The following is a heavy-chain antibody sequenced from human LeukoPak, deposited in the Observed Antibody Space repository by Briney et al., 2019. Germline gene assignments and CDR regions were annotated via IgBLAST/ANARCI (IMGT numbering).Heavy chain of an antibody. CDR2: ISYDGSNK. V-gene: IGHV3-30-3*01. D-gene: IGHD3-22*01. CDR3: AMSSLLGYYYDSSGYYPFGY. CDR1: GFTFSSYA. Sequence: GGSLRLSCAASGFTFSSYAMHWVRQAPGKGLEWVAVISYDGSNKYYADSVKGRFTISRDNSKNTLYLQMNSLRAEDTAVYYCAMSSLLGYYYDSSGYYPFGYWGQGTLVTVSS. J-gene: IGHJ4*02.